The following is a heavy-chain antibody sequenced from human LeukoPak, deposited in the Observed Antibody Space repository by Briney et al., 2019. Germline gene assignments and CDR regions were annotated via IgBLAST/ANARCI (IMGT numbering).Heavy chain of an antibody. Sequence: RASVKVSCKASGYSFNSYGISWVRQAPGQGLEWMGWINPNSGGTNYAQKFQGRVTMTRDTSISTAYMELSRLRSDDTAVYYCARDLRTYYYDSSGVNDAFDIWGQGTMVTVSS. J-gene: IGHJ3*02. CDR1: GYSFNSYG. CDR3: ARDLRTYYYDSSGVNDAFDI. CDR2: INPNSGGT. D-gene: IGHD3-22*01. V-gene: IGHV1-2*02.